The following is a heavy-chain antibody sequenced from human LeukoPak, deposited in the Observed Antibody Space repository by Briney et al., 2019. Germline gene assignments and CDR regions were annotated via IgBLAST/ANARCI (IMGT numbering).Heavy chain of an antibody. D-gene: IGHD1-1*01. V-gene: IGHV1-18*04. CDR1: GYTFTSYY. CDR2: ISAYNGNT. Sequence: ASVKVSCKASGYTFTSYYMHWVRQAPGQGLEWMGWISAYNGNTNYAQKLQGRVTMTTDTSTSTAYMELRSLRSDDTAVYYCASRRAQGWNDAFDIWGQGTKVTVSS. J-gene: IGHJ3*02. CDR3: ASRRAQGWNDAFDI.